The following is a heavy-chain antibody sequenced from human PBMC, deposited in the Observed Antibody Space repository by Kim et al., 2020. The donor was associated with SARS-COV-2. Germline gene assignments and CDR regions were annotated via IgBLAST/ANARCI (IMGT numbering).Heavy chain of an antibody. D-gene: IGHD3-22*01. CDR2: ISGSGGST. CDR1: GFTFSSYA. CDR3: AKSERGGYYYDSSGYYHEYFQH. J-gene: IGHJ1*01. V-gene: IGHV3-23*01. Sequence: GGSLRLSCAASGFTFSSYAMSWVRQAPGKGLEWVSAISGSGGSTYYADSVKGRFTISRDNSKNTLYLQMNSLRAEDTAVYYCAKSERGGYYYDSSGYYHEYFQHWGQGTLVTVSS.